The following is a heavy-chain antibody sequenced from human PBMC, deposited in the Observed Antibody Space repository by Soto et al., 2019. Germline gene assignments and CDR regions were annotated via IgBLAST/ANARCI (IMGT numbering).Heavy chain of an antibody. D-gene: IGHD2-15*01. V-gene: IGHV1-2*02. J-gene: IGHJ6*02. Sequence: ASVKVSCKASGYTFTGYYMHWVRQAPGQGLEWMGWINPNSGGTNYAQKIQGRVTMTRDTSISTAYMKLSRLRSDDTAVYYCARDGDIVEGLDVWDQGTTVTVSS. CDR1: GYTFTGYY. CDR2: INPNSGGT. CDR3: ARDGDIVEGLDV.